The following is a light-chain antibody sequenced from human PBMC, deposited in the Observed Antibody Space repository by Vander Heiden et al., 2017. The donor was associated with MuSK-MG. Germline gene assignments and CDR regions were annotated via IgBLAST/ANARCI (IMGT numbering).Light chain of an antibody. Sequence: IQLTQSPSFLPASVGARVTTTCRVSQGISSYLAWYQQKPGKAPKLLIYSASTLQSGVPSRFSGSGSGTEFTLTISSLQPEDFATYYCQQLNSYPWTFGQGTKVEIK. CDR1: QGISSY. V-gene: IGKV1-9*01. J-gene: IGKJ1*01. CDR2: SAS. CDR3: QQLNSYPWT.